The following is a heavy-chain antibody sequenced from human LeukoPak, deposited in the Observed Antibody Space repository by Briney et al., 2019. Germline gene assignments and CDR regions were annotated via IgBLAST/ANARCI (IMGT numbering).Heavy chain of an antibody. D-gene: IGHD6-13*01. CDR3: ATAFDMGPGAAGGY. CDR1: GYTLTELS. V-gene: IGHV1-24*01. J-gene: IGHJ4*02. CDR2: FDPEDGET. Sequence: ASVKVSCKVSGYTLTELSMHWVRQAPGKGLEWMGGFDPEDGETIYAQKFQGRVTMTEDTSTDTACMELSSLRSEDTAVYYCATAFDMGPGAAGGYWGQGTLVTVSS.